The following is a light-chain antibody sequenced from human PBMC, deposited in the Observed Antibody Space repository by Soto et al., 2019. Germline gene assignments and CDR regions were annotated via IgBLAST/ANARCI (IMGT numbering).Light chain of an antibody. CDR2: EVS. CDR1: SSDVGSYKP. V-gene: IGLV2-23*02. J-gene: IGLJ2*01. CDR3: CSYAGSSTSV. Sequence: QSVLTQPASVSGSPGQSITISCTGTSSDVGSYKPVSWYQQHPGKAPKLMIYEVSKRPSGVSNRFSGSKSSNTASLTISGLQAENEADYYCCSYAGSSTSVFGGGTKLTVL.